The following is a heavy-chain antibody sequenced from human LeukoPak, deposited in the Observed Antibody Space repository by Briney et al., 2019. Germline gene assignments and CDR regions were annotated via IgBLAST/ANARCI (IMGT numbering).Heavy chain of an antibody. CDR2: ISYDGSNK. V-gene: IGHV3-30-3*01. J-gene: IGHJ6*02. Sequence: GGSLRLSCAASGFTFSTYAMHCVRRAPGKGLEWVAVISYDGSNKYYADSVKGRFTISRDNSKNTLYLQMNSLRAEDTAVFYCARDSATYYYSYAMDVWGQGTTVTVSS. D-gene: IGHD5-12*01. CDR3: ARDSATYYYSYAMDV. CDR1: GFTFSTYA.